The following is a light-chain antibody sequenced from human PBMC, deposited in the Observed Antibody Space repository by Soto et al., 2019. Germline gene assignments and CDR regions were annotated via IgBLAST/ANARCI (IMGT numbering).Light chain of an antibody. CDR1: QSVSSSY. CDR2: GAS. V-gene: IGKV3-20*01. J-gene: IGKJ2*01. Sequence: EIVLTQSPGTLSLSPGVRATLSCRASQSVSSSYLAWYQQKPGQAPRLLIYGASSRATDIPDRFSGSGSGTDFTLTISRLEPEDFAVYYCQQYGSSPPYTFGQGTKLEIK. CDR3: QQYGSSPPYT.